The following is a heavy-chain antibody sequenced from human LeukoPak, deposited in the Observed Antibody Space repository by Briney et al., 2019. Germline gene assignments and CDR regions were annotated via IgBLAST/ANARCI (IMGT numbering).Heavy chain of an antibody. CDR2: INPSGGST. J-gene: IGHJ4*02. V-gene: IGHV1-46*01. CDR3: ARDLGFNYDSSGYYDFDY. D-gene: IGHD3-22*01. CDR1: GYTFTSYY. Sequence: ASVKVSRKASGYTFTSYYMHWVRQAPGQGLEWMGIINPSGGSTSYAQKFQGRVTMTRDTSTSTVYMELSSPRSEDTAVYYCARDLGFNYDSSGYYDFDYWGQGTLVTVSS.